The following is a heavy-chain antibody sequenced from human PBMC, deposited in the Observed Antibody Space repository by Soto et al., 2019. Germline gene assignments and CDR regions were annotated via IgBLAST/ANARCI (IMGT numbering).Heavy chain of an antibody. J-gene: IGHJ4*02. V-gene: IGHV4-30-4*01. CDR2: IYNGGST. CDR1: GGSISHVYYY. D-gene: IGHD7-27*01. Sequence: QVQLQESGPGLLKPSQTLSLTCAVSGGSISHVYYYWSWIRQLPDKGLEWIGHIYNGGSTYSNPSLTSRVTISVDTSRNQFSLQLTSVSAADTAVYYCATGPSGDKVDSWGQGILGNVSS. CDR3: ATGPSGDKVDS.